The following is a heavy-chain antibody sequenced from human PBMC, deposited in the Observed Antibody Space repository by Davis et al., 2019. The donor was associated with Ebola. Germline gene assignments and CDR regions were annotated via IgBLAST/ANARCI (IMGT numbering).Heavy chain of an antibody. J-gene: IGHJ6*04. D-gene: IGHD6-19*01. CDR1: GFTFSSYW. CDR2: INPDGSFT. Sequence: GESLKISCAASGFTFSSYWMHWVRQVPGKGLVWVSRINPDGSFTDYADSVRGRFSVSRDSTNNTLYLQMNSLRAEDTAVFYCAKRATVKVAGANYYNAMDVWGKGTTVTVSS. CDR3: AKRATVKVAGANYYNAMDV. V-gene: IGHV3-74*01.